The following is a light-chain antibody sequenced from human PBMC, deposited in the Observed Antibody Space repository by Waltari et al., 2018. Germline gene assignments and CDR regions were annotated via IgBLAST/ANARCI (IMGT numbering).Light chain of an antibody. CDR1: QSVNGW. Sequence: DIQMTQSPSTLSASVGDRVTISCRASQSVNGWLAWYQQIPGKAPKVLIYKTSRLQSGVPSRFSGSGSGTDFTLTISCLQPDDFATYYCQQYYTFPKTFGQGTKV. V-gene: IGKV1-5*03. J-gene: IGKJ1*01. CDR2: KTS. CDR3: QQYYTFPKT.